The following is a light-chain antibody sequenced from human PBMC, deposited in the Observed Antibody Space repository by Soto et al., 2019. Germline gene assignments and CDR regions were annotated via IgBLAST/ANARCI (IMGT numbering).Light chain of an antibody. Sequence: DLQMTQSPSTLSASVGDRVTITCRASQSINIWLAWYQQKPGRAPKPLIHKASTLESGVPSRFSGSGSGTDFTLTISSLQAEDVAVYYCQQYYSTPPAFGQGTKVDIK. CDR1: QSINIW. J-gene: IGKJ1*01. V-gene: IGKV1-5*03. CDR2: KAS. CDR3: QQYYSTPPA.